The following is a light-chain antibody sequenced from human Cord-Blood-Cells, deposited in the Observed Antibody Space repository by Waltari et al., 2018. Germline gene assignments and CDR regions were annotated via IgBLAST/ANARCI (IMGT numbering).Light chain of an antibody. CDR3: QQYNSYCT. CDR1: QSISSW. CDR2: KAS. J-gene: IGKJ1*01. V-gene: IGKV1-5*03. Sequence: DIQMTQSPSTLSASVGDRVTITCRASQSISSWLAWYQQKPGKAPKLLIYKASSLESGVPSRFSGSGSGTEFTLTISSLQPDDFATYYCQQYNSYCTFGQGTKAEIK.